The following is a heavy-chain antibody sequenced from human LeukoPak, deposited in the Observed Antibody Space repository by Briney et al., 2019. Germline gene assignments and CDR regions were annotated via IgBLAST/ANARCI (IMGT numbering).Heavy chain of an antibody. Sequence: GGSLRLSCAASGFTFSSYSMNWVRQAPGKGLEWVSSISSSSSYIYYADSVKGRFTISRDNAKNTLYLQMNSLRAEDTAVYYCAKDIVVVPAAIRVDAFDIWGQGTMVTVSS. CDR1: GFTFSSYS. CDR3: AKDIVVVPAAIRVDAFDI. V-gene: IGHV3-21*01. D-gene: IGHD2-2*02. J-gene: IGHJ3*02. CDR2: ISSSSSYI.